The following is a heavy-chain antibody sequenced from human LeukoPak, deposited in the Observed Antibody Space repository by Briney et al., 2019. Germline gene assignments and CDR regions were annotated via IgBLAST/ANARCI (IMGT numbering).Heavy chain of an antibody. Sequence: GASVKVSCKDSGYTFTSYDINWVRQATGQGLEWMGWMNPNSGNTGYAQKFQGRVTMTRITSISTAYMELSSLRSEGTAVYYCARDHSSSWYNYYYYYMDVWGKGTTVTVSS. CDR2: MNPNSGNT. D-gene: IGHD6-13*01. CDR1: GYTFTSYD. CDR3: ARDHSSSWYNYYYYYMDV. V-gene: IGHV1-8*01. J-gene: IGHJ6*03.